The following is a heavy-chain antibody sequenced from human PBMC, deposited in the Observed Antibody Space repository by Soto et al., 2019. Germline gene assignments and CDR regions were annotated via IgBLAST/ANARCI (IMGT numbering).Heavy chain of an antibody. Sequence: SETLSLTCTVSGGSISSGGYYWSWIRQHPGKGLEWIGYIYYSGSTYYNPSLKSRVTISVDTSKNQFSLKLSSVTAADTAVYYCARDKGASGLFDYWGQGTLVTFSS. CDR3: ARDKGASGLFDY. CDR2: IYYSGST. J-gene: IGHJ4*02. D-gene: IGHD5-12*01. V-gene: IGHV4-31*03. CDR1: GGSISSGGYY.